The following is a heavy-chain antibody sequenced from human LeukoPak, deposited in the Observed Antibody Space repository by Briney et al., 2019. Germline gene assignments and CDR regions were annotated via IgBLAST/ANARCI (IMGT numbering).Heavy chain of an antibody. Sequence: GGSLRLSCAASGVTVSSNYMSWVRQAFGKGLEWVGRIRSKANSYATAYAASVKGRFTISRDDSKNTAYLQMNSLKTEDTAVYYCTRVGNYWGQGTLVTVSS. CDR2: IRSKANSYAT. CDR1: GVTVSSNY. D-gene: IGHD1-26*01. V-gene: IGHV3-73*01. J-gene: IGHJ4*02. CDR3: TRVGNY.